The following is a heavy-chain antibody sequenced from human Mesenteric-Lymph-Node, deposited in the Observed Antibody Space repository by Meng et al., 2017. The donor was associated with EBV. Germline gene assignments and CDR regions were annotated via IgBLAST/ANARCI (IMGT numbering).Heavy chain of an antibody. V-gene: IGHV4-30-2*05. CDR3: AREIYCTSASCPFDY. CDR2: IYHSGTT. CDR1: GGSINSGDYS. Sequence: QVQLQESGSGLLKPSQTLSLTCAGSGGSINSGDYSWSWIRQPPGKGLEWIGCIYHSGTTYYSSSLKSRVTISIDTSKNQFSLKLSSVTAADTAVYYCAREIYCTSASCPFDYWGQGTLVTVSS. J-gene: IGHJ4*02. D-gene: IGHD2-2*01.